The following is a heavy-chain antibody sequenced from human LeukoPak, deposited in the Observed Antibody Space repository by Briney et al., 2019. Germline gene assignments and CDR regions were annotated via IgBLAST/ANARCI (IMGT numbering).Heavy chain of an antibody. D-gene: IGHD3-16*01. CDR3: AGGATLYYFGY. CDR2: INHSGST. Sequence: SETLSLTCAVYGGSFSGCFWNWIAQPPGQGLEWLGEINHSGSTNYNPSLKSRVTISVDTSKNQFSLKLSSMTAADTADYYCAGGATLYYFGYWGQGTLVTVSS. CDR1: GGSFSGCF. V-gene: IGHV4-34*01. J-gene: IGHJ4*02.